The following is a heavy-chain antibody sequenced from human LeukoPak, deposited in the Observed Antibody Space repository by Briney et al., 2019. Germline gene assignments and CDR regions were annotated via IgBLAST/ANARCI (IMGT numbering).Heavy chain of an antibody. CDR1: GGSINSHY. J-gene: IGHJ6*03. CDR3: ARGYCRSTSSCSHYMDV. D-gene: IGHD2-2*01. CDR2: ISYSGNT. V-gene: IGHV4-59*11. Sequence: TASETLFLTCSVSGGSINSHYWSWVRQPPGKGLVWIGYISYSGNTSYNPSLKSRVTISMHTSKNQLSLKLNSVTAADTAVYYCARGYCRSTSSCSHYMDVWGKGTTVTISS.